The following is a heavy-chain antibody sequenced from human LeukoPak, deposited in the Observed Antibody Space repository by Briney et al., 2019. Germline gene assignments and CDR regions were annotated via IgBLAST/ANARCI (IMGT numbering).Heavy chain of an antibody. J-gene: IGHJ4*02. CDR1: GVSISSHY. CDR3: ARDWRYCSVGSCSYYFDY. D-gene: IGHD2-15*01. Sequence: SETLSLTCSVSGVSISSHYWSWIRQPAGEGLEWIGRIYTSGSTNYNPSLNSRVTISVDKSKNPLSLNLSSVTAADTAFYYCARDWRYCSVGSCSYYFDYWGQGALVTVSS. CDR2: IYTSGST. V-gene: IGHV4-4*07.